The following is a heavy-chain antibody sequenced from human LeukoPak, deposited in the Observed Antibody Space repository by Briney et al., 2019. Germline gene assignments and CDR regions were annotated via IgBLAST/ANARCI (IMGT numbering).Heavy chain of an antibody. J-gene: IGHJ4*02. V-gene: IGHV1-2*02. D-gene: IGHD6-19*01. Sequence: GASVKVSCKASGYTFTAHYIHWVRQAPGQGLEWMGWIHSTTVSTNYAQKFQDRVMMVTDTSISTVYIELSRRRPVDAAVYYCARVTSGWKNFDYWGQGTLVTVSS. CDR1: GYTFTAHY. CDR3: ARVTSGWKNFDY. CDR2: IHSTTVST.